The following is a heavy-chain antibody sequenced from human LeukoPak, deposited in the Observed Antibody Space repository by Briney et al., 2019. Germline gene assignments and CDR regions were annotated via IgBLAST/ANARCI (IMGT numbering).Heavy chain of an antibody. D-gene: IGHD5-12*01. CDR2: IIPILGIA. CDR3: ARGGVATIMGGYYYYYGMDV. J-gene: IGHJ6*02. CDR1: GGSFSSYA. Sequence: SVKVSCKASGGSFSSYAISWVRQAPGQGLEWMGRIIPILGIANYAQKFQGRVTITADKSTSTAYMELSSLRSEDTAVYYCARGGVATIMGGYYYYYGMDVWGQGTTVTVSS. V-gene: IGHV1-69*04.